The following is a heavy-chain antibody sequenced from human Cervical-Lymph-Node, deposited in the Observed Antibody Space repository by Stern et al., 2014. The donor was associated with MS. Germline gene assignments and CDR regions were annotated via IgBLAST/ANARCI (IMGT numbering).Heavy chain of an antibody. CDR3: AKDMAEKYSSSAPGDY. Sequence: EVQLVESGGGLVQPGRSLRLSCAASGFTFDDYAMHWVRQAPGKGLEWVSGISWNSGSIGYADSVKGRFTISRDNAKNSLYLQMNSLRAEDTALYYCAKDMAEKYSSSAPGDYWGQGTLVTVSS. CDR2: ISWNSGSI. J-gene: IGHJ4*02. D-gene: IGHD6-6*01. CDR1: GFTFDDYA. V-gene: IGHV3-9*01.